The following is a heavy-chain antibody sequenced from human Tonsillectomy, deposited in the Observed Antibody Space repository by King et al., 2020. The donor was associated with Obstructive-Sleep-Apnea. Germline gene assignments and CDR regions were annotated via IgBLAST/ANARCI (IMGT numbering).Heavy chain of an antibody. CDR1: VGSLSRYY. J-gene: IGHJ3*02. V-gene: IGHV4-59*08. CDR2: IYYRGST. Sequence: VQLQESGPGLVKPSETLSLTCNFSVGSLSRYYWNWIRQPPGRGLEWSGYIYYRGSTNYNPSRWSPVMISLDISNNHFSLNLTSVTAADTAIYYCARLRSVAGTRTPSFDIWGQGTMVSVSS. CDR3: ARLRSVAGTRTPSFDI. D-gene: IGHD6-19*01.